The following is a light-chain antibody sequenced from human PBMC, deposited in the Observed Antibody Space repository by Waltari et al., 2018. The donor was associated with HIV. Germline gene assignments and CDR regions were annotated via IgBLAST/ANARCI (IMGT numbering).Light chain of an antibody. Sequence: SYVVSQPPSVSVAPGQPARITCVGNNIATKTVHCYHPKPGQAPVFVVYVVPDPRSGIPERFSGSNSGNTATLTISRVEAGDEDDYYCQVWDSSTYNPEVVFGGGTKMTVL. CDR2: VVP. CDR3: QVWDSSTYNPEVV. J-gene: IGLJ2*01. V-gene: IGLV3-21*02. CDR1: NIATKT.